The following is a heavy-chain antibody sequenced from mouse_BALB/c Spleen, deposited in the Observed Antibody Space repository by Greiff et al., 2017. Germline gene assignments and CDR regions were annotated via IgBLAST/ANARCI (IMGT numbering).Heavy chain of an antibody. CDR1: GFTFSSFG. CDR3: ARSGYGSSGAWFAY. D-gene: IGHD1-1*01. Sequence: EVKLVESGGGLVQPGGSRKLSCAASGFTFSSFGMHWVRQAPEKGLEWVAYISSGSSTIYYADTVKGRFTISRDNPKNTLFLQMTSLRSEDTAMYYGARSGYGSSGAWFAYWGQGTLVTVSA. V-gene: IGHV5-17*02. CDR2: ISSGSSTI. J-gene: IGHJ3*01.